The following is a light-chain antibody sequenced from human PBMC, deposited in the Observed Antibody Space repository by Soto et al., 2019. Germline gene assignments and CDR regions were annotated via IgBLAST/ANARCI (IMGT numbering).Light chain of an antibody. CDR3: QNLDSAAFT. CDR2: AVS. CDR1: QDISTY. V-gene: IGKV1-27*01. J-gene: IGKJ3*01. Sequence: DIQMTQSPSSLSASVGDRVTITCRASQDISTYLAWYQQRPGKVPQLLIYAVSTLRSGVPSRFSGSGSGTDFTLTIRSLLPEDVATYSWQNLDSAAFTFGPGTKVDIK.